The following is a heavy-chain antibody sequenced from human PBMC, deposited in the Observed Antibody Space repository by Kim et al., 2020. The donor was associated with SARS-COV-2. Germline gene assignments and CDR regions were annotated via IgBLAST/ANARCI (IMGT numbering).Heavy chain of an antibody. CDR3: TAYSYDPMDAFDI. J-gene: IGHJ3*02. V-gene: IGHV3-73*01. Sequence: GSLRLSRAASGFTFSGSAMHWVRQASGKGLEWVGRIRSKANSYATAYAASVKGRFTISRDDSKNTAYLQMNSLKTEDTAVYYCTAYSYDPMDAFDIWGQGTMVTVSS. CDR2: IRSKANSYAT. D-gene: IGHD5-18*01. CDR1: GFTFSGSA.